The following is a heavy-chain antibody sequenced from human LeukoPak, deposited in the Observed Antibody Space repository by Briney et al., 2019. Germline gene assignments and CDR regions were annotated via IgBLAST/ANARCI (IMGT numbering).Heavy chain of an antibody. CDR1: GYTFTSYA. D-gene: IGHD3-22*01. CDR2: INAGNGNT. V-gene: IGHV1-3*01. Sequence: ASVKVSCKASGYTFTSYAMHWVRQAPGQRLEWMGWINAGNGNTKYSQKFQGRVTITRDTSASTAYMELSSLRSEDTAVYYCARNYYDSSGYYHHFDYWGQGTLVTVSS. J-gene: IGHJ4*02. CDR3: ARNYYDSSGYYHHFDY.